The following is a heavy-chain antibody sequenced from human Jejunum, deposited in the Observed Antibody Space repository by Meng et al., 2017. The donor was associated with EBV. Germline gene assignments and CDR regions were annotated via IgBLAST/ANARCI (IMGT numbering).Heavy chain of an antibody. CDR1: GFTFSDYW. Sequence: VQLVVSGGGLVQPGGSLRLSFATSGFTFSDYWMHWVRQAPGKGLVWVSRINTDGSTTNYADSVKGRFTISRDNAENTLFLQMNSLKAEDTAVYYCTRAGSYRHDYWGQGTLVTVSS. V-gene: IGHV3-74*01. CDR2: INTDGSTT. CDR3: TRAGSYRHDY. J-gene: IGHJ4*02. D-gene: IGHD6-25*01.